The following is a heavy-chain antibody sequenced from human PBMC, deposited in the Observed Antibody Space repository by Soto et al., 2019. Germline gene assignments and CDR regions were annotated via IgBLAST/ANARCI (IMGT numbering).Heavy chain of an antibody. CDR3: ARGVPAAGTDWFDP. Sequence: SETLSLTCTVSGGSISNYYWSWIRQSAEKRLEWIGRVTSTGSSYYNPSLKSRVTISVDTSKNQVSLNLTSVTAADTAVYYCARGVPAAGTDWFDPWGQGTLVTVSS. J-gene: IGHJ5*02. CDR2: VTSTGSS. D-gene: IGHD6-13*01. V-gene: IGHV4-4*07. CDR1: GGSISNYY.